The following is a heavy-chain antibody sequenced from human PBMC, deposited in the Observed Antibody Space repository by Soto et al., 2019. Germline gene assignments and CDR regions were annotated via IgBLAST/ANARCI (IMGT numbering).Heavy chain of an antibody. CDR3: ARDHTEWLVHCDY. CDR1: GGTFSSYA. D-gene: IGHD6-19*01. V-gene: IGHV1-18*01. CDR2: ISAYNDNT. Sequence: GASVKVSCKASGGTFSSYAISWVRQAPGQGLEWMGWISAYNDNTNYAQKFQGRVTMTTDTSTSTAYMELRSLRSDDTAVYYCARDHTEWLVHCDYWGQGTLVTVSS. J-gene: IGHJ4*02.